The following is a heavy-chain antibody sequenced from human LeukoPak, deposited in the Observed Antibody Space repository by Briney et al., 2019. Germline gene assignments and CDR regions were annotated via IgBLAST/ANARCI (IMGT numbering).Heavy chain of an antibody. CDR1: GCSISSYY. D-gene: IGHD3-10*01. CDR2: IYYSGST. V-gene: IGHV4-59*01. J-gene: IGHJ5*02. Sequence: PSETLSLSCTVSGCSISSYYMSWIRQPPGKGLEWIGYIYYSGSTNYNPSLKSRVTISVDTSKTQFSLKLSSVTAADTAVYYCARASRGFGELYRPYNWFDPWGQGTLVTVSS. CDR3: ARASRGFGELYRPYNWFDP.